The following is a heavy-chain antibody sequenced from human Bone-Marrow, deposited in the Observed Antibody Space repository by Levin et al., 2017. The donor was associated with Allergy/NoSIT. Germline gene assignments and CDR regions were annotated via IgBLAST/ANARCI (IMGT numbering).Heavy chain of an antibody. D-gene: IGHD2-2*01. J-gene: IGHJ4*02. CDR1: GFTFSRYS. CDR2: ISRSSSTI. V-gene: IGHV3-48*02. CDR3: ARPDCSGTSCYYFFDS. Sequence: ASVKVSCAASGFTFSRYSMNWVRQAPGRGLEWVSYISRSSSTISYADSVQGRFTISRDNAKNSLYLQMNSLRDEDTAVYYCARPDCSGTSCYYFFDSWGQGTLVTVSS.